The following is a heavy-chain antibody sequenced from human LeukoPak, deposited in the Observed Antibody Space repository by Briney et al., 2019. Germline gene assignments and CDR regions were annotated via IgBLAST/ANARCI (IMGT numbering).Heavy chain of an antibody. D-gene: IGHD6-19*01. Sequence: GGSLRLSCAASGFTFSSYWMSWVRQAPGKGLEWVANIKQDGSEKYYVDSVKGRFTISRDNAKNSLYLQMNSLRAEDTAVYYCARTQWRGDCGMDVWGQGTTVTVSS. CDR1: GFTFSSYW. J-gene: IGHJ6*02. CDR2: IKQDGSEK. CDR3: ARTQWRGDCGMDV. V-gene: IGHV3-7*01.